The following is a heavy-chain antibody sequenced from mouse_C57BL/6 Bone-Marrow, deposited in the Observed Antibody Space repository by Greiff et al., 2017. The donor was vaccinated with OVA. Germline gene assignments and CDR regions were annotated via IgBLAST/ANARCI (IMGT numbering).Heavy chain of an antibody. V-gene: IGHV1-72*01. CDR3: ARWNDGYYEDYAMDY. D-gene: IGHD2-3*01. CDR1: GYTFTSYW. Sequence: VQLQQPGAELVKPGASVKLSCKASGYTFTSYWMHWVKQRPGRGLEWIGRIAPNSGCTKYNEKFKSKATLTVDKPSSTAYMQLSSLTSEDSAVYYCARWNDGYYEDYAMDYWGQGTSVTVSS. J-gene: IGHJ4*01. CDR2: IAPNSGCT.